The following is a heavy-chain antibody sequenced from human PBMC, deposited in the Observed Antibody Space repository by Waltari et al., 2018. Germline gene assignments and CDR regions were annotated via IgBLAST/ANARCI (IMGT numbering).Heavy chain of an antibody. Sequence: EVQLVESGGGLVQPGGSLRLSCAASGFPFNNYAMSWVRQAPGKGLEWVSVISGSGGSTYYADSVKGRFTISRDNSKNTLYLQMNSLRAEDTAVYYCAKDGKIAAAGTRWFDPWGQGTLVTVSS. CDR1: GFPFNNYA. CDR2: ISGSGGST. D-gene: IGHD6-13*01. CDR3: AKDGKIAAAGTRWFDP. V-gene: IGHV3-23*04. J-gene: IGHJ5*02.